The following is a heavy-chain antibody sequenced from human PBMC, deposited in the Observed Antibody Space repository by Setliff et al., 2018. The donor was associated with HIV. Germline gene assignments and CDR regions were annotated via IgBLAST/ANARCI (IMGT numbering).Heavy chain of an antibody. CDR2: VYPDDSDI. CDR3: ARRDGRSMNAFQI. Sequence: GESLKISCKASGYTFTHYWIGWVRQMPGKGLEWMGFVYPDDSDIRYNPSFQNQITISADKSIATAYLQLNNLKASDTATYYCARRDGRSMNAFQIWGPGTMVTVSS. V-gene: IGHV5-51*01. CDR1: GYTFTHYW. J-gene: IGHJ3*01. D-gene: IGHD2-21*01.